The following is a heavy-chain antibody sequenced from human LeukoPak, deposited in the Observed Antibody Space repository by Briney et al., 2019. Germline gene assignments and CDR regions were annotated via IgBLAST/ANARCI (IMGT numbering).Heavy chain of an antibody. CDR3: ARDSGDYYGSGSRFDP. CDR2: INPNNGGT. D-gene: IGHD3-10*01. CDR1: GYRFTGYY. Sequence: ASVKVSCKASGYRFTGYYIHWVRQAPGQGLEGMGWINPNNGGTNYAQKFQGRVTMARDTSITTTYMELSSLRSDDTAVYYCARDSGDYYGSGSRFDPWGQGTLVTVSS. J-gene: IGHJ5*02. V-gene: IGHV1-2*02.